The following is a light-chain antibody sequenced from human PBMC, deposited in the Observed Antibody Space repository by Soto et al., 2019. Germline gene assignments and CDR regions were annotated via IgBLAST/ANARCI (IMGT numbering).Light chain of an antibody. J-gene: IGKJ1*01. CDR3: QQSYSLPPT. Sequence: DIQLTQSPSSLSASVGDRVTITCRASQSISMSLNWYQQKSGKAPELLIFGSSTLQGGVSSKFSGSGSGTEFALTINYLQPEDFATYYCQQSYSLPPTLGQGTKVDIK. CDR2: GSS. CDR1: QSISMS. V-gene: IGKV1-39*01.